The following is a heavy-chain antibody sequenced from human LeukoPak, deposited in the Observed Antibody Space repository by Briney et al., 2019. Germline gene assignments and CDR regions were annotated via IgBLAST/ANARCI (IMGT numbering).Heavy chain of an antibody. CDR1: NDSISNINYY. CDR3: ARVVTKTFDY. J-gene: IGHJ4*02. CDR2: INHSGST. V-gene: IGHV4-39*07. Sequence: SETLSLTCTVSNDSISNINYYWGWIRQPPGKRLEWIGEINHSGSTNYNPSLKSRVTISVDTSKNQFSLKLSSVTAADTAVYYCARVVTKTFDYWGQGTLVTVSS. D-gene: IGHD5-18*01.